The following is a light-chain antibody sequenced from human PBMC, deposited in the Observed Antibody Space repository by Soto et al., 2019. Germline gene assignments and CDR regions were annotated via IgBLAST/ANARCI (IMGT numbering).Light chain of an antibody. CDR2: KTS. CDR1: QTISDW. Sequence: DSQKPGGPPTLTSSVGNRFTITCRASQTISDWLAWYQQKPGKAPKPLIYKTSILETGVPSRFSGSGSGTEFTLTISSLQPEDFATYYCQQYNSDSVIFGQGTRLELK. CDR3: QQYNSDSVI. J-gene: IGKJ5*01. V-gene: IGKV1-5*03.